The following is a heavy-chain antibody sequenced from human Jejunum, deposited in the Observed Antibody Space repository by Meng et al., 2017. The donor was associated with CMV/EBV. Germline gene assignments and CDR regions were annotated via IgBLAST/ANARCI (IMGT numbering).Heavy chain of an antibody. V-gene: IGHV3-23*03. CDR3: AQYCSSTSCSLRAFDY. CDR2: IYSPDNP. Sequence: FPFGSYAVSLVRQAPGKGLEWVSLIYSPDNPYYADSVKGRFTISRDNSKNTLYLQMNSLRAEDTAVYYCAQYCSSTSCSLRAFDYWGQGTLGTVSS. D-gene: IGHD2/OR15-2a*01. J-gene: IGHJ4*02. CDR1: FPFGSYA.